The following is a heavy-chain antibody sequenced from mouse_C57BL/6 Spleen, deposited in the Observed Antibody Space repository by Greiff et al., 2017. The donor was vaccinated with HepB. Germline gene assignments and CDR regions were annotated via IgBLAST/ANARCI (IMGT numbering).Heavy chain of an antibody. CDR2: ISSGGDYI. D-gene: IGHD1-1*01. CDR3: TRDRQYYGSSYYFDY. Sequence: EVMLVESGEGLVKPGGSLKLSCAASGFTFSSYAMSWVRQTPEKRLEWVAYISSGGDYIYYADTVKGRFTISRDNARNTLYLQMSSLKSEDTAMYYCTRDRQYYGSSYYFDYWGQGTTLTVSS. V-gene: IGHV5-9-1*02. J-gene: IGHJ2*01. CDR1: GFTFSSYA.